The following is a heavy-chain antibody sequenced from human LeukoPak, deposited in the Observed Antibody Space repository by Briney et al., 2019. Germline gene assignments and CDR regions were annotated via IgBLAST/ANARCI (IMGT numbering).Heavy chain of an antibody. CDR3: AKDLSSTRYYYYGMDV. V-gene: IGHV3-53*05. CDR2: IYSGGST. Sequence: GGSLRLSCAASGFTVSSNYMSWVRQAPGKGLEWVSVIYSGGSTYYADSVKGRFTISRDNARNSLYLQMNSLRPEDTALYYCAKDLSSTRYYYYGMDVWGQGTTVTVSS. CDR1: GFTVSSNY. D-gene: IGHD2-2*01. J-gene: IGHJ6*02.